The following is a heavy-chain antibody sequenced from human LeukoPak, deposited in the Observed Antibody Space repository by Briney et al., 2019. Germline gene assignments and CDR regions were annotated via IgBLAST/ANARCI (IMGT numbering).Heavy chain of an antibody. CDR1: GFTFSSYA. CDR3: ARPNLPYCSSTSCSLFDY. CDR2: ISYDGSNK. J-gene: IGHJ4*02. D-gene: IGHD2-2*01. V-gene: IGHV3-30-3*01. Sequence: GGSLRLSCAASGFTFSSYAIHWVRQAPGKGLEWVAVISYDGSNKYYADSVKGRFTISRDNSKNTLYLQMNSLRAEDTAVYYCARPNLPYCSSTSCSLFDYWGQGTLVTVSS.